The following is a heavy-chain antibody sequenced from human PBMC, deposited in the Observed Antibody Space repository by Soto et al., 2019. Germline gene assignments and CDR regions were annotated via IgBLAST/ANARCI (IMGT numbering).Heavy chain of an antibody. CDR3: ARVLGTTTVVTPPGDY. D-gene: IGHD2-15*01. J-gene: IGHJ4*02. V-gene: IGHV1-46*01. Sequence: QVQLVQSGAEVKKPGASVKVSCKASGYTFTSYYMHWVRQAPGQGLEWMGIINPSGGSTSYAQKFQGRGTMTRDTATSTVYLELGSLRSEDTAGDYLARVLGTTTVVTPPGDYRGQGTLVTVSS. CDR2: INPSGGST. CDR1: GYTFTSYY.